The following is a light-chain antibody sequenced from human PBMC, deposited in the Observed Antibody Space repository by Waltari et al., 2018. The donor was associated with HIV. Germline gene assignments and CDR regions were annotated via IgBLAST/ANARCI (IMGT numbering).Light chain of an antibody. V-gene: IGLV3-19*01. J-gene: IGLJ1*01. Sequence: SSELPPDPAVSVALGQTGKITCQGDNLSTYYASWYQQKPGQAPVLVSYGKNRRPSEIPDRFSSSASRNTASLIITGAQAEDEAEYYCKTRDRSGNLYVFGTGTTVTVL. CDR2: GKN. CDR1: NLSTYY. CDR3: KTRDRSGNLYV.